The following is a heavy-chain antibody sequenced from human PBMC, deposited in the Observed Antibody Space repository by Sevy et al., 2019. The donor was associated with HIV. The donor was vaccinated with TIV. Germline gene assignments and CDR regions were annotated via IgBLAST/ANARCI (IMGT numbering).Heavy chain of an antibody. CDR2: IIAVFGTT. D-gene: IGHD3-10*01. Sequence: ASVKVSCKASGGIFRSNAISWVRQAPGQGLEWMGGIIAVFGTTHYAQKFQGRVTITADESRSTAYMKLSSLKSEDTAVYYCARDKNYYVSGSFDYWGQGSQVTVSS. V-gene: IGHV1-69*13. CDR1: GGIFRSNA. CDR3: ARDKNYYVSGSFDY. J-gene: IGHJ4*01.